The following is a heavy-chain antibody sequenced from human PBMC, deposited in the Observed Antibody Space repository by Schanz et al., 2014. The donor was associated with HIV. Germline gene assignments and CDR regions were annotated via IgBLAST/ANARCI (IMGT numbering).Heavy chain of an antibody. CDR1: GYPFSNSG. Sequence: QVQVVQSGAEMKKLGASVKVSCRATGYPFSNSGVSWVRQAPGQGLEWMGWISAYNGHTSYAEKLQGRITMTTDTATTTAYMELRSLRSDDTAVYYCARDRGNIAVAGTFDYWGQGTLVIVSS. V-gene: IGHV1-18*01. D-gene: IGHD6-19*01. J-gene: IGHJ4*02. CDR2: ISAYNGHT. CDR3: ARDRGNIAVAGTFDY.